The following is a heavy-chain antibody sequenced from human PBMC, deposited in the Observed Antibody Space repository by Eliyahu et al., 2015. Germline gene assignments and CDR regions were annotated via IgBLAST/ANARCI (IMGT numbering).Heavy chain of an antibody. V-gene: IGHV4-59*08. CDR2: IYYSGSN. D-gene: IGHD5-12*01. CDR3: ARHHYSGYRGWWFDP. CDR1: GGSXSSYY. Sequence: QVQLQESGPGLVKPSETLSLTCTVSGGSXSSYYWSWIRQPPGKGLEWIGYIYYSGSNHYNPSPKSRVTISVDTSKNQFSLKLSSVTAADTAVYYCARHHYSGYRGWWFDPWGQGTLVTVSS. J-gene: IGHJ5*02.